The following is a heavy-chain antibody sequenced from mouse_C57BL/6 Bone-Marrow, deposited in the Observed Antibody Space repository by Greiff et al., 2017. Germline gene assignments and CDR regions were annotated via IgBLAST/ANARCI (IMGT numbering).Heavy chain of an antibody. V-gene: IGHV14-4*01. D-gene: IGHD1-1*01. Sequence: EVQLQQSGAELVRPGASVKLSCTASGFNIKDDYMHWVKQRPEQGLEWIGWIDPENGDTEYASKFQGKATITADTSSNTAYLQLSSLTSEDTAVYYCTTWCTTVVVRDYWGQGTTLTVSS. J-gene: IGHJ2*01. CDR3: TTWCTTVVVRDY. CDR1: GFNIKDDY. CDR2: IDPENGDT.